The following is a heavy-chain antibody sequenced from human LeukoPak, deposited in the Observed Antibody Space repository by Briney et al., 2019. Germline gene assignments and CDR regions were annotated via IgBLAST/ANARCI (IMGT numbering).Heavy chain of an antibody. J-gene: IGHJ4*02. V-gene: IGHV3-7*01. D-gene: IGHD2-15*01. CDR1: GFTFSSYW. Sequence: GGSLRLSCAASGFTFSSYWMSWVRQAPGKGLEWVANIRQDGSGQNYVDSVKGRFTISRDNPKNSVYLQMNSLRVEDTAVYYCARVLETDCSGGSCYSGLDHWGQGTLVTVSS. CDR2: IRQDGSGQ. CDR3: ARVLETDCSGGSCYSGLDH.